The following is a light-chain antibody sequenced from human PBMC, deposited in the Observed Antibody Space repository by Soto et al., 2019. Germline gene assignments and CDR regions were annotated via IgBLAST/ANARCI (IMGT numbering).Light chain of an antibody. CDR3: QHYNSYSEA. CDR1: QTISSW. J-gene: IGKJ1*01. CDR2: KAS. Sequence: DIQMPQSPSTLSGSVGDSVTITGRASQTISSWLAWYQQKPGKAPKLLIYKASTLKSGVPSRFSGSGSGTEFTLTISSLQPDDFATYYCQHYNSYSEAFGQGTKVDIK. V-gene: IGKV1-5*03.